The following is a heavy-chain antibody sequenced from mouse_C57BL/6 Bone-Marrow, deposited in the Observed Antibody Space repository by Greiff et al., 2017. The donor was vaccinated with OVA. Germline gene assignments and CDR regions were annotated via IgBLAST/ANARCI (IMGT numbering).Heavy chain of an antibody. J-gene: IGHJ1*03. CDR3: ARRVLRPYWYFDV. D-gene: IGHD1-2*01. CDR1: GYAFSSSW. Sequence: QVQLQHSGPELVKPGASVKISCKASGYAFSSSWMNWVKQRPGKGLEWIGRIYPGDGDTNYNGKFKGKATLTADKSSSTAYMQLSSLTSEDSAVYFCARRVLRPYWYFDVWGTGTTVTVSS. CDR2: IYPGDGDT. V-gene: IGHV1-82*01.